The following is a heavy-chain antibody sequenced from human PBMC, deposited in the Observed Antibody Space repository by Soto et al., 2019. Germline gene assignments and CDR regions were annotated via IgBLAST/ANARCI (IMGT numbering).Heavy chain of an antibody. Sequence: SETLSLNCAVSGGSIISGGYSWSWIRQPPGKGLQWIGHIYEGGNTYYTPSLESRVAISTDKSKNQFSLRLSSVTAADTAVYYCVRRSPEDAFDIWGQGTMVTVSS. V-gene: IGHV4-30-2*01. CDR2: IYEGGNT. CDR1: GGSIISGGYS. J-gene: IGHJ3*02. CDR3: VRRSPEDAFDI.